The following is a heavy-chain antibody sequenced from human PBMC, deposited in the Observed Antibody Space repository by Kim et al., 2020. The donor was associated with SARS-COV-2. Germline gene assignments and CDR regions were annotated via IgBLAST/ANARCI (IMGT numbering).Heavy chain of an antibody. CDR1: GGSISSSSYY. D-gene: IGHD2-2*01. J-gene: IGHJ4*02. V-gene: IGHV4-39*01. Sequence: SETLSLTCTVSGGSISSSSYYWGWIRQPPGKGLEWIGSIYYSGSTYYNPSLKSRVTISVDTSKNQFSLKLSSVTAADTAVYYCARRFKYCSSTSCYEYWGQGTLVTVSS. CDR3: ARRFKYCSSTSCYEY. CDR2: IYYSGST.